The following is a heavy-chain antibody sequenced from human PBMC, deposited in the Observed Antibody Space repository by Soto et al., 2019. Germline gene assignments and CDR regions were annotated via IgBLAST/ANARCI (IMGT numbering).Heavy chain of an antibody. Sequence: SETLSLTCNVSGGSISGYYWIWLRQASGKSLEWIGYIYNSGSTKYNPSLKSRVAMSADTSKNLFSLKLSSVTAADTAVYFCARGGVRGNSQQGGKAPRVTFPS. V-gene: IGHV4-59*01. CDR2: IYNSGST. CDR3: ARGGVRGNSQQ. CDR1: GGSISGYY. D-gene: IGHD3-10*01. J-gene: IGHJ1*01.